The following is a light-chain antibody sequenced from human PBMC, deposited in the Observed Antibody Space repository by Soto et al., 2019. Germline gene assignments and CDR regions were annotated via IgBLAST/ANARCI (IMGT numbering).Light chain of an antibody. J-gene: IGKJ1*01. CDR1: QSVSSY. V-gene: IGKV3-20*01. Sequence: EIVLTQSPGTLSLSPGERATLSCRASQSVSSYLAWYQQKPGQAPSLLIYGVSTRATAISDRFSGSGPGTDFSLTISRLDPEDFAVYFCQQYGGSPWTFGQGTKVEI. CDR3: QQYGGSPWT. CDR2: GVS.